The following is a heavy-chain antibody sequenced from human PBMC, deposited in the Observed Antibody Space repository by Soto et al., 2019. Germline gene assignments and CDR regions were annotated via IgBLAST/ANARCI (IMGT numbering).Heavy chain of an antibody. D-gene: IGHD6-13*01. CDR1: GYTFTAYF. CDR2: INPNSRDT. CDR3: ARGHTTAAGPCIDH. Sequence: ASVKVSYKTSGYTFTAYFIHWVRQAPGQGLEWMGWINPNSRDTNNAQKFQGRVTMTTDTSTRTAYMELSRLRSDDTAVYYCARGHTTAAGPCIDHWGHGTLVTVSS. J-gene: IGHJ4*01. V-gene: IGHV1-2*02.